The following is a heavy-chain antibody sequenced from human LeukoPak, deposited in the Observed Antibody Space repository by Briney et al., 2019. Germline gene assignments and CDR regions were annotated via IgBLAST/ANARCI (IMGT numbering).Heavy chain of an antibody. D-gene: IGHD3-22*01. CDR1: GGSISSSSYY. V-gene: IGHV4-39*01. CDR3: RAVVVITTAWFDP. Sequence: SETLSLTCSVSGGSISSSSYYWGWIRQPPGKGLEWIGSLYYSGSIYYNPSLKSRVTMSVDTSKNQFSLKLSSVTAADTAVYYCRAVVVITTAWFDPRGQGTLVTVSS. CDR2: LYYSGSI. J-gene: IGHJ5*02.